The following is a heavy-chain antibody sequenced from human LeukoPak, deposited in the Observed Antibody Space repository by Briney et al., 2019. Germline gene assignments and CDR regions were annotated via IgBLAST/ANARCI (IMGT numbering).Heavy chain of an antibody. Sequence: HTGGSLRLSCAASGFTFSSYWMSCVRQAPGKGLEWVANIKQDGSEKYYVDSVKGPFTISRDNAKNSLYLQMNSLRAEDTAVYYCAREGSSTRIWSYGAPYNWFDPWGQGTLVTVSS. CDR1: GFTFSSYW. D-gene: IGHD1-26*01. J-gene: IGHJ5*02. CDR3: AREGSSTRIWSYGAPYNWFDP. CDR2: IKQDGSEK. V-gene: IGHV3-7*01.